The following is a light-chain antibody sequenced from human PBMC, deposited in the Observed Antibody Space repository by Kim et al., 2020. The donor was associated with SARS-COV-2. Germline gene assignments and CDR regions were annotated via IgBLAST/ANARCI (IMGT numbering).Light chain of an antibody. CDR1: QSISSN. J-gene: IGKJ2*01. Sequence: VSPGERVPPSCRASQSISSNLAWYHQTPGQPPRLLIHDAATRAPGVPDRFSGSGSGTEFSLTISSLQSEDSAVYYCQQYNTWPMYTFGQGTKLEI. CDR3: QQYNTWPMYT. CDR2: DAA. V-gene: IGKV3-15*01.